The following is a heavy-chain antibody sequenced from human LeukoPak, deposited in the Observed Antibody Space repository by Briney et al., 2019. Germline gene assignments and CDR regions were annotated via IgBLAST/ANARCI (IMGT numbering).Heavy chain of an antibody. D-gene: IGHD3-22*01. Sequence: GGSLRLSCAASGFTFSSYEMNWVRQAPGKGLEWVSYISSGGNTIYSADSVKGRFTISRDNAKNSLYLQMNSLRAEETAIYFCARGYYDSSGYYRQGYWGQGTLVTVSS. J-gene: IGHJ4*02. CDR2: ISSGGNTI. V-gene: IGHV3-48*03. CDR1: GFTFSSYE. CDR3: ARGYYDSSGYYRQGY.